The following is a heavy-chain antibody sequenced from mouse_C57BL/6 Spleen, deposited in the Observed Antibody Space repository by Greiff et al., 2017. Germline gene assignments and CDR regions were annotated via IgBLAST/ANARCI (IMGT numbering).Heavy chain of an antibody. CDR2: IDPDDGET. Sequence: VQLLQSGAELVKPGASVKLSCTASGFNIKDYYMHWVKQRTEKGLEWIGRIDPDDGETKYAPNFQGKATITADTSSNTAYLQLSSLTSEDTAVYYCSRDYECDEAWFAYWGQGTLVTVSA. CDR1: GFNIKDYY. V-gene: IGHV14-2*01. J-gene: IGHJ3*01. CDR3: SRDYECDEAWFAY. D-gene: IGHD2-4*01.